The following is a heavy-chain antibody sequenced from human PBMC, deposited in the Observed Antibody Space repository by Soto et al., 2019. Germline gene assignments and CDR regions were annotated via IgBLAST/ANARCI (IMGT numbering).Heavy chain of an antibody. V-gene: IGHV1-69-2*01. Sequence: ASVKVSCKVFGYTFIDYFVHWVQQAPGKGLEWMGLVDPEDGETIYAEKFQGRVTITADTSTDTAYMELSGLRSEDTAVYYCARSAPFDIYAITPVEFWGQGTLVTVSS. D-gene: IGHD3-9*01. CDR1: GYTFIDYF. CDR3: ARSAPFDIYAITPVEF. CDR2: VDPEDGET. J-gene: IGHJ4*02.